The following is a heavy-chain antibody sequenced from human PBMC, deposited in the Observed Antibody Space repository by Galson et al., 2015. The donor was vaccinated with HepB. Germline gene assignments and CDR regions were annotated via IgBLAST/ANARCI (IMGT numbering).Heavy chain of an antibody. CDR3: AKKGSSSPRGYKDV. Sequence: SLRLSCAASGFTFSTYAMSWVRQAPGKGLVWVSVISGGGGTTYYADSVKGRLTISRDNSKNTLYLQVNSLRAEDTAVYYCAKKGSSSPRGYKDVWGKGTTVTVSS. D-gene: IGHD6-6*01. J-gene: IGHJ6*03. V-gene: IGHV3-23*01. CDR2: ISGGGGTT. CDR1: GFTFSTYA.